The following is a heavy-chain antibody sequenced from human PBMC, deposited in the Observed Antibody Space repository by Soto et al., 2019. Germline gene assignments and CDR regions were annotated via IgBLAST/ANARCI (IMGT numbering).Heavy chain of an antibody. CDR2: INHSGST. V-gene: IGHV4-34*01. J-gene: IGHJ4*02. D-gene: IGHD5-18*01. CDR3: ARVRVQLWSPFDY. CDR1: GGSFSGYY. Sequence: PSETLSLTCAVYGGSFSGYYWSWIRQPPGKGLEWIGEINHSGSTNYNPSLKSRVTISVDTSKNQFSLKLSSVTAADTAVYYCARVRVQLWSPFDYWGQGTLVTVS.